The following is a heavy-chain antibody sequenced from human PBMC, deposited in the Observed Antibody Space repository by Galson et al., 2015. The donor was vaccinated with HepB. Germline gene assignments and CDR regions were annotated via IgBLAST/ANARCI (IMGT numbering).Heavy chain of an antibody. D-gene: IGHD3-22*01. CDR2: INPNSRGT. CDR3: ARDKYGNYFDGSGYYSWGMDV. V-gene: IGHV1-2*02. J-gene: IGHJ6*02. Sequence: SVKVSCKASGYTFTGYYIHWVRQAPGQGLEWMGWINPNSRGTHLAQKFQGRVTMTRDTSITTAYKELTRLRSDDTAVYYCARDKYGNYFDGSGYYSWGMDVWGQGTTVAVSS. CDR1: GYTFTGYY.